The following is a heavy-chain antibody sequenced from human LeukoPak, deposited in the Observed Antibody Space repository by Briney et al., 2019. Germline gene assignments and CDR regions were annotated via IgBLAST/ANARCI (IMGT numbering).Heavy chain of an antibody. CDR1: GGSISGYY. D-gene: IGHD3-22*01. J-gene: IGHJ5*02. CDR2: IYYSGNT. V-gene: IGHV4-59*01. CDR3: ARGTYYYDSSNREDWFDP. Sequence: SETLSLTCTVSGGSISGYYLSWIRQPPGKGLEWTGYIYYSGNTNYNPSLKSRVTISVDTSKNQFSLKLSSVTAADTAVYFCARGTYYYDSSNREDWFDPWGQGTLVTVSS.